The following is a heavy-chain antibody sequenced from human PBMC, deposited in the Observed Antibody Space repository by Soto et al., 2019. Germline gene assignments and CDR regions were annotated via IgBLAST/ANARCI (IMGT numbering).Heavy chain of an antibody. D-gene: IGHD3-22*01. J-gene: IGHJ5*02. Sequence: QMQLRESGPGLVKPSETLSLTCTVSGDSVSTGYWSWIRQPPGKGLEWIGFMYFGGSFNYNPSLPSRVTISVETSKNQFSMRMTSVTAADTAVYYCAKSYYDTTGFAVDPWGQGTLVTVSS. CDR1: GDSVSTGY. V-gene: IGHV4-59*02. CDR3: AKSYYDTTGFAVDP. CDR2: MYFGGSF.